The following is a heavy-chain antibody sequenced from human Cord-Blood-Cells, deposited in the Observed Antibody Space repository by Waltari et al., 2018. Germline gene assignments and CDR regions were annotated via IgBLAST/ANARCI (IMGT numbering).Heavy chain of an antibody. Sequence: EVKLVQSGAEVKKPGESLKIPWQGSGYSFTSSWIGWVRQIHGKGLEWMGIIDPGDSDTRYSPSFQGQVTISADKSISTAYLQWSSLKASDTAMYYCANLFVGYAFDIWGQGTMVTVSS. J-gene: IGHJ3*02. CDR1: GYSFTSSW. D-gene: IGHD3-16*01. CDR2: IDPGDSDT. CDR3: ANLFVGYAFDI. V-gene: IGHV5-51*01.